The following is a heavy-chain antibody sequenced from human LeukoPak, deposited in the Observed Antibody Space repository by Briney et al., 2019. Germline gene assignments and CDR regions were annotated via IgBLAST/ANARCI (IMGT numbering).Heavy chain of an antibody. Sequence: PSETLSLTCTVSGDSISTSNSYWGWIRQPPGKGLEWIGSIYYSGNTYYNASLKSRVTISVDTSKNQFSLKLISVTAADTAVYYCARHESSVVKSAFDIWGQGTMVTVSS. V-gene: IGHV4-39*01. CDR3: ARHESSVVKSAFDI. D-gene: IGHD2-15*01. J-gene: IGHJ3*02. CDR1: GDSISTSNSY. CDR2: IYYSGNT.